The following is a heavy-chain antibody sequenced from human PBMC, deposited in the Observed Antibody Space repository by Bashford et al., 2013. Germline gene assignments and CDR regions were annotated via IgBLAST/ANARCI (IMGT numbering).Heavy chain of an antibody. CDR2: FDPEDGET. Sequence: WVRQAPGKGLEWMGGFDPEDGETIYAQKFQGRVTMTEDTSTDTAYMELSSLRSEDTAVYYCATATKKLTQTTVEPGPFDYWGQGTLVTVSS. J-gene: IGHJ4*02. CDR3: ATATKKLTQTTVEPGPFDY. V-gene: IGHV1-24*01. D-gene: IGHD4-23*01.